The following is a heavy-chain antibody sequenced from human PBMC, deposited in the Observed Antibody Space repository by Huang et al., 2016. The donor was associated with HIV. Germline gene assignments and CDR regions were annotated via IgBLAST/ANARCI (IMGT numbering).Heavy chain of an antibody. J-gene: IGHJ4*02. CDR3: AKDREESAYQLDY. D-gene: IGHD2-2*01. V-gene: IGHV3-30*18. Sequence: QVQLVESGGGVVQPGRSLRLSCAASGFTFSNYGVHWVRQAPGKGLGWVADISYDGSYQYYSDSLKGQFTSSRDDSQNTLYMQMSSLRAEDTAVYFCAKDREESAYQLDYWGQGTRVTVSS. CDR1: GFTFSNYG. CDR2: ISYDGSYQ.